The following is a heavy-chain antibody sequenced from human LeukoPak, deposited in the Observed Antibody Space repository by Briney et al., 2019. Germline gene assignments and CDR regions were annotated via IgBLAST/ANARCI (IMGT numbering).Heavy chain of an antibody. J-gene: IGHJ4*02. V-gene: IGHV3-74*01. CDR3: ARVGDYYGDYVRFDY. CDR1: GFTFSSYW. CDR2: INSDGSST. Sequence: GGSLRLSCAASGFTFSSYWVHWVRQAPGKGLVWVSRINSDGSSTSYADSVKGRFTISRDNAKNTLYLQMNSLRAEDTAVYYCARVGDYYGDYVRFDYWGQGTLVTVSS. D-gene: IGHD4-17*01.